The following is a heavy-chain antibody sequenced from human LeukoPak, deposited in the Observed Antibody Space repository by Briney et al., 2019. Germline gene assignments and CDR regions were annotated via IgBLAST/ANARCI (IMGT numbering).Heavy chain of an antibody. CDR2: IHNSGST. V-gene: IGHV4-4*02. Sequence: SETLSLTCAVSGGSINSNNWWSWVRQSPGKGLEWIGEIHNSGSTNYNPSLKSRLTLSIDNSKNQFSLTLSSVTAADTAVYYCAFGDYYRLDPWGQGTLVTVSS. CDR1: GGSINSNNW. J-gene: IGHJ5*02. CDR3: AFGDYYRLDP. D-gene: IGHD3-16*02.